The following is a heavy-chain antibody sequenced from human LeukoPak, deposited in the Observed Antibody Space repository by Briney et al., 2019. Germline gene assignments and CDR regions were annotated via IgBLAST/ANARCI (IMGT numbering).Heavy chain of an antibody. Sequence: GGSLRLSCAASGFTFSSYAMHWVRQAPGKGLEWVAVISYDGSNKYYADSVKGRFTISRDNSKNTLYLQMNSLRAEDTAVYYCAKDLLGAYYYDSSGFDYWGQGTLVTVSS. D-gene: IGHD3-22*01. CDR3: AKDLLGAYYYDSSGFDY. V-gene: IGHV3-30-3*01. CDR1: GFTFSSYA. CDR2: ISYDGSNK. J-gene: IGHJ4*02.